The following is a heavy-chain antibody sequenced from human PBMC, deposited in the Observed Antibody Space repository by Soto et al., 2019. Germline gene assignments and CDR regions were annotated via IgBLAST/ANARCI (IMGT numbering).Heavy chain of an antibody. V-gene: IGHV4-39*01. D-gene: IGHD2-15*01. CDR3: ATPTGGDLVVVVAATGGGAFDI. J-gene: IGHJ3*02. CDR1: GGSISSSSYY. CDR2: IYYSGST. Sequence: SETLSLTCTVSGGSISSSSYYWGWIRQPPGKGLEWIGSIYYSGSTYYNPSLKSRVTISVDTSKNQFSLKLSSVTAADTAVYYCATPTGGDLVVVVAATGGGAFDIWGQGTMVTVSS.